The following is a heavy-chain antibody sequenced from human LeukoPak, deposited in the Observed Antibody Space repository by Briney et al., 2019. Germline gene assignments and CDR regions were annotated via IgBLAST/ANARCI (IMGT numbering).Heavy chain of an antibody. CDR2: ISSSGSTI. CDR1: GFTFSSYG. CDR3: ARDRATTPFDY. D-gene: IGHD4-11*01. V-gene: IGHV3-48*04. Sequence: LPGGSLRLSCAASGFTFSSYGMHWVRQAPGKGLEWVSYISSSGSTIYYADSVKGRFTISRDNAKNSLYLQMNSLRAEDTAVYYCARDRATTPFDYWGQGTLVTVSS. J-gene: IGHJ4*02.